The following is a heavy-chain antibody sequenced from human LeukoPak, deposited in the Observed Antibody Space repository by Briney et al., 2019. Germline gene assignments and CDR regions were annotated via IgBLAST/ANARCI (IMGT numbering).Heavy chain of an antibody. D-gene: IGHD1-26*01. J-gene: IGHJ4*02. Sequence: PSETLSLTCTVSGGSISSHYWSWIRQPPGKGLEWIGYIYYSGSTNYNPSLKSRVTISVDTSKNQFSPKLSSVTAADTAVYYCARDRVGATTLYYWGQGTLVTVSS. CDR1: GGSISSHY. CDR3: ARDRVGATTLYY. CDR2: IYYSGST. V-gene: IGHV4-59*11.